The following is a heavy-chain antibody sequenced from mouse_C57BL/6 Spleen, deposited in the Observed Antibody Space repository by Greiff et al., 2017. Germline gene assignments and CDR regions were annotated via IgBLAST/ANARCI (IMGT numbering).Heavy chain of an antibody. Sequence: QVQLQPGAELVKPGASVKMSCKASGYTFTSYWITWVKQRPGQGLEWIGDIYPGSGSTNYNEKFKSKATLTVDTSSSTAYMQLSSLTSEDSAVYYCARGFDYWGQGTTLTVSS. V-gene: IGHV1-55*01. J-gene: IGHJ2*01. CDR2: IYPGSGST. CDR3: ARGFDY. CDR1: GYTFTSYW.